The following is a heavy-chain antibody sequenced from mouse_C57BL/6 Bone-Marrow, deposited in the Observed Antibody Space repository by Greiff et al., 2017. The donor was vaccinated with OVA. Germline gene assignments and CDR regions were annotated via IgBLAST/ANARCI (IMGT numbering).Heavy chain of an antibody. CDR2: IYPRSGNT. J-gene: IGHJ2*01. CDR3: AREGDYGYPDY. CDR1: GYTFTSYG. Sequence: VMLVESGAELARPGASVKLSCKASGYTFTSYGISWVKQRTGQGLEWIGEIYPRSGNTYYNEKFKGKATLTADKSSSTAYMELRSLTSEDSAVYFCAREGDYGYPDYWGQGTTLTVSS. D-gene: IGHD2-2*01. V-gene: IGHV1-81*01.